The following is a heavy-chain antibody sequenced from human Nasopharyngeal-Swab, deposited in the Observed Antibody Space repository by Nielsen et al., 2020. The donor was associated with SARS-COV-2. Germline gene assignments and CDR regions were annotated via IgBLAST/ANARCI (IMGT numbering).Heavy chain of an antibody. CDR2: ISGSGSGT. V-gene: IGHV3-23*01. D-gene: IGHD4-17*01. Sequence: GGSLRLSCAASGFTFDTFGMTWVRQAPGKGLEWVSRISGSGSGTYYADSVKGRFTISRDNSKNTLCLQMNSLRADDTAVYYCAKGGVSVYGDSYYFDFWGQGTLVTVSS. CDR1: GFTFDTFG. CDR3: AKGGVSVYGDSYYFDF. J-gene: IGHJ4*02.